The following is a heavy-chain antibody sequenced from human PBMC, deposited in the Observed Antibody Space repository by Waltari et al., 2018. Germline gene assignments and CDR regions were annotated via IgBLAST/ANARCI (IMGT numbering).Heavy chain of an antibody. D-gene: IGHD3-22*01. J-gene: IGHJ4*02. CDR2: MNPNSGNT. CDR3: ARTRDYYHGGGSTYYFDY. CDR1: GYTFSSYD. Sequence: QVQLVQSGAEVKKPGASVKVSCKASGYTFSSYDITWVRQASGQGLEWMGWMNPNSGNTGYAQKFRDRVNITRETSTHTAYMELSSLRSDDTAIYYCARTRDYYHGGGSTYYFDYWGQGTLVTVSS. V-gene: IGHV1-8*03.